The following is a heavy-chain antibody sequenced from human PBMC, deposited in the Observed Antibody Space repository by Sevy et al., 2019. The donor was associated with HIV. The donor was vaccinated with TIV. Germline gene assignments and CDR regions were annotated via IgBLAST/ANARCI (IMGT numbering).Heavy chain of an antibody. CDR1: GFIFSNYA. Sequence: GGSLRLSCAASGFIFSNYAMSWVRLAPGKGLEWVSDLSGSGVSTYYADSVKGRFTISRDNSKNTLYLQMNSLRAEDTAIYYCAKDPDSSSWYGGDYFDCWGQGSLVTVSS. J-gene: IGHJ4*02. D-gene: IGHD6-13*01. CDR3: AKDPDSSSWYGGDYFDC. CDR2: LSGSGVST. V-gene: IGHV3-23*01.